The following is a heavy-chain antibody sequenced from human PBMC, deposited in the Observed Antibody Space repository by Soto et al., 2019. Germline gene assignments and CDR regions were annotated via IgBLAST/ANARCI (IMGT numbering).Heavy chain of an antibody. CDR3: ARRTDIVVVPAAMVFDY. J-gene: IGHJ4*02. CDR2: INHSGST. Sequence: PSETLSLTCAVYGGSFSGYYWSWIRQPPGKGLEWIGEINHSGSTNYNPSLKSRVTISVDTSKNQFSLKLSSVTAADTAVYYCARRTDIVVVPAAMVFDYWGQGTLVTVSS. V-gene: IGHV4-34*01. CDR1: GGSFSGYY. D-gene: IGHD2-2*01.